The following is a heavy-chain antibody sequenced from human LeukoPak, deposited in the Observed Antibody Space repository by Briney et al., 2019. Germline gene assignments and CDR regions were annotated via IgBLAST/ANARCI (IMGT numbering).Heavy chain of an antibody. Sequence: ASVKVSCTASGYTFTSYYMHWVRQAPGQGLEWMGIISPSGGSTSYAQKFQGRVTMTRDTSTSTVYMELSSLRSEDTAVYYCARGCSGGSCYSGMDVWGQGTTVTVSS. CDR2: ISPSGGST. CDR1: GYTFTSYY. CDR3: ARGCSGGSCYSGMDV. D-gene: IGHD2-15*01. J-gene: IGHJ6*02. V-gene: IGHV1-46*01.